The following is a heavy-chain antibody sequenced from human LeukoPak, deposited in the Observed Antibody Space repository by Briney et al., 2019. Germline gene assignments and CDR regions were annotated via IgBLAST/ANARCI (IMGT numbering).Heavy chain of an antibody. V-gene: IGHV4-59*01. D-gene: IGHD4-17*01. Sequence: PSETLSLTCTVSGGSISSYYWSWIRLPPGKGLEWIGYLSKSGNTNYSPSLKSRVTISVDTSKNQFSLKLSSVTAADTAVYYCARGAPVTNFDYWGQGTLVTVSS. CDR2: LSKSGNT. CDR1: GGSISSYY. CDR3: ARGAPVTNFDY. J-gene: IGHJ4*02.